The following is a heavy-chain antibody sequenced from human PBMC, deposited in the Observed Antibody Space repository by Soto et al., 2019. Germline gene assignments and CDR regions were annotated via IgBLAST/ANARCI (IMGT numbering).Heavy chain of an antibody. Sequence: QVQLVQSGAEVAKPGASVQISCKASGFIFSHHSIHWVRQAPGQGLEWRGWINTDTGYTKYSQKFQARVTITWDTSAKTAYMDLSSLRSEDTAVYYCVRGKEAGVWFDPWGQGTLVTVSS. CDR3: VRGKEAGVWFDP. CDR2: INTDTGYT. V-gene: IGHV1-3*04. D-gene: IGHD1-26*01. J-gene: IGHJ5*02. CDR1: GFIFSHHS.